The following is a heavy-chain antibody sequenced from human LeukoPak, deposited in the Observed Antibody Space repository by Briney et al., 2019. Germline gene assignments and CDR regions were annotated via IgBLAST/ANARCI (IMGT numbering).Heavy chain of an antibody. CDR3: ARSRSITIFGVDLQSPYYFDY. Sequence: SETLSLTCTVSGGSISSGGYSWSWIRQHPGKGLEWIGYIYYSGSTYYNPSLKSRVTISVDTSKNQFSLKLSSVTAADTAVYYCARSRSITIFGVDLQSPYYFDYWGQGTLVTVSS. J-gene: IGHJ4*02. V-gene: IGHV4-31*03. CDR1: GGSISSGGYS. D-gene: IGHD3-3*01. CDR2: IYYSGST.